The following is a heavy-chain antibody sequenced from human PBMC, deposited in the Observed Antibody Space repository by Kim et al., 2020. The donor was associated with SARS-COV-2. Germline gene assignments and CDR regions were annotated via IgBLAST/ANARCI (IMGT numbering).Heavy chain of an antibody. Sequence: ASVKVSCKASGYTFTSYAMHWVRQAPGQRLEWMGWINAGNGNTKYSQKFQGRVTITRDTSASTAYMELSSLRSEDTAVYYCARDLWAVVPANPPEFDYWGQGTLVTVSS. CDR2: INAGNGNT. D-gene: IGHD2-2*01. J-gene: IGHJ4*02. CDR3: ARDLWAVVPANPPEFDY. V-gene: IGHV1-3*01. CDR1: GYTFTSYA.